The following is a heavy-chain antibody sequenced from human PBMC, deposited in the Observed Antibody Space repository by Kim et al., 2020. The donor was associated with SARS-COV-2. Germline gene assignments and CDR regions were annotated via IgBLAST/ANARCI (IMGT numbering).Heavy chain of an antibody. CDR2: ISSSSSYI. Sequence: GGSLRLSCAASGFTFSSYSMNWVRQAPGKGLEWVSSISSSSSYIYYADSVKGRFTISRDNAKNSLYLQMNSLRAEDTAVYYCARDPFYSGYDVHYYGMDVWGQGTTVTVSS. D-gene: IGHD5-12*01. CDR3: ARDPFYSGYDVHYYGMDV. J-gene: IGHJ6*02. V-gene: IGHV3-21*01. CDR1: GFTFSSYS.